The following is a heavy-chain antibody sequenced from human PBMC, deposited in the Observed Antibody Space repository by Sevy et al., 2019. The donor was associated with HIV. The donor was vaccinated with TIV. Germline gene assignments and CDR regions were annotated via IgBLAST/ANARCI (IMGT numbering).Heavy chain of an antibody. CDR2: IYGWGTA. CDR1: GFDISSND. Sequence: GGSLRLSCVGSGFDISSNDMSWVRQAPGKGLEWVSHIYGWGTAYYADSVKGRFTFSRDDSKNTLSLQMSSLRVEDSAVYYCASEHCSRGSCFFDYWGQRIQVTVSS. CDR3: ASEHCSRGSCFFDY. J-gene: IGHJ4*02. D-gene: IGHD2-15*01. V-gene: IGHV3-53*01.